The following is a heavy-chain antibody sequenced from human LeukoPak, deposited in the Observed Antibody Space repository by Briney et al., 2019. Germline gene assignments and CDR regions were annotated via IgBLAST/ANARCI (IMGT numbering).Heavy chain of an antibody. Sequence: GGSLRLSCAASGFTFSSYAMSWVRLAPGKGLEWVSAISGSGGSTYYADSVKGRFTISRDNSKNTLYLQMNSLRAEDTAVYYCAKASDYSNPHYYYYYMDVWGKGTTVTVSS. CDR1: GFTFSSYA. J-gene: IGHJ6*03. CDR3: AKASDYSNPHYYYYYMDV. V-gene: IGHV3-23*01. D-gene: IGHD4-11*01. CDR2: ISGSGGST.